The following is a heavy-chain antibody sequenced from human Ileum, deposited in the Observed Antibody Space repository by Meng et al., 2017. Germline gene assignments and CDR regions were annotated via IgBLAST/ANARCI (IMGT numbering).Heavy chain of an antibody. CDR2: IYSGGST. V-gene: IGHV3-53*01. CDR1: GFTVSSNY. D-gene: IGHD3-22*01. CDR3: VREQYESRGH. J-gene: IGHJ4*02. Sequence: VGWVGPGGGLIQPGGSLRLSCAASGFTVSSNYMSWVRQAPGKGLEWVSVIYSGGSTYYADSVKGRFTISRDNSRNTLYLQMNSLRADDTAVYYCVREQYESRGHWGQGTLVTVSS.